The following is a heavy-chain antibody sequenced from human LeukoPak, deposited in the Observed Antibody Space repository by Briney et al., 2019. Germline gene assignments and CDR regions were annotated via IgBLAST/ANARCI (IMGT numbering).Heavy chain of an antibody. Sequence: PGGSLRLSCAASGFTFSDYWMSWVRQAPGKGLQWVANIKPDGSEKYYVDSVKGRFTISRDNSKNTLYLQMNSLRAEDTAVYYCARIIVGAALYFDYWGQGTLVTVSS. CDR3: ARIIVGAALYFDY. CDR2: IKPDGSEK. D-gene: IGHD1-26*01. J-gene: IGHJ4*02. CDR1: GFTFSDYW. V-gene: IGHV3-7*03.